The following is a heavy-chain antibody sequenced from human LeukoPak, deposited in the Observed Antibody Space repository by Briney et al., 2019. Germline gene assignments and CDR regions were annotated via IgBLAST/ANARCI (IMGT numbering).Heavy chain of an antibody. CDR3: ANGYCSGGSCYSDYYYGMDV. CDR2: ISYDGSNK. V-gene: IGHV3-30*18. D-gene: IGHD2-15*01. CDR1: GFTFSSYG. Sequence: GGSLRLSCAASGFTFSSYGMHWVRQASGKGLEWVAVISYDGSNKYYADSVKGRFTISRDNSKNTLYLQMNSLRAEDTAVYYCANGYCSGGSCYSDYYYGMDVWGKGTTVTVSS. J-gene: IGHJ6*04.